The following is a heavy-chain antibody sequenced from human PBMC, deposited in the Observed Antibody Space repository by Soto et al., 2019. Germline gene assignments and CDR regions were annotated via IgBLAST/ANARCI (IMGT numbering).Heavy chain of an antibody. D-gene: IGHD1-1*01. V-gene: IGHV3-33*01. CDR3: ARVNGDGWGIFDS. CDR1: GFTFSGYG. Sequence: PGGSLRLSCAASGFTFSGYGMHWVRQAPGKGLEWVAVIWNDGDKKFYAESVKGRFTISRDNSQNILYLQMNSLRAEDTAVYSCARVNGDGWGIFDSWGQGTRVTVSS. CDR2: IWNDGDKK. J-gene: IGHJ4*02.